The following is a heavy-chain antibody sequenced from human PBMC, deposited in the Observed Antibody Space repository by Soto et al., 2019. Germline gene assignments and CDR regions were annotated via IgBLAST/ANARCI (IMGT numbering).Heavy chain of an antibody. J-gene: IGHJ6*02. CDR3: ARDWDYGMDV. D-gene: IGHD1-26*01. V-gene: IGHV3-33*01. CDR1: GFTFSSYG. CDR2: IWYDGSNK. Sequence: QVQLVESGGGVVQPGRSLRLSCAASGFTFSSYGMHWVRQAPGKGLEWVAVIWYDGSNKYYADSVKGRFTISRDNSKNTLYLQMNSLRDEDTAVYYCARDWDYGMDVWGQGTTVTVSS.